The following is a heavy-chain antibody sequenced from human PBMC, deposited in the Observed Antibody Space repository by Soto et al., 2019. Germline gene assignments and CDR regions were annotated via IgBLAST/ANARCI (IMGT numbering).Heavy chain of an antibody. CDR1: GDSISSVFYY. CDR2: IYSSENA. CDR3: DQTDYGSGAHLI. Sequence: QVQLQESGPRLVKPSQTLSLTCTVSGDSISSVFYYWSWLRQPPGKGLEWIGYIYSSENAYSNPWLKSRVSRSVDTSKNQLSLRLTSVTCADTAVYYWDQTDYGSGAHLIWGQGTLVPVSS. D-gene: IGHD3-10*01. J-gene: IGHJ4*02. V-gene: IGHV4-30-4*01.